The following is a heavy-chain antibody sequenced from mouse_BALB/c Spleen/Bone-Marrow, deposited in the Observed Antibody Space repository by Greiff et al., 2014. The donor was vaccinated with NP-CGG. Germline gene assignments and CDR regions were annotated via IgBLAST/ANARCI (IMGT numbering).Heavy chain of an antibody. CDR3: ARHEDRLRAWFAY. Sequence: QVQLKESGAELVKPGGSVKLSCKASGYTFTEDIIHWGKQRAGQGLEGIGWFYPGSGSIKYNEKFKDKATLTADKSSSTVYMELSRLTSEDSAVYFCARHEDRLRAWFAYWGQGTLVTVSA. J-gene: IGHJ3*01. V-gene: IGHV1-62-2*01. CDR2: FYPGSGSI. CDR1: GYTFTEDI. D-gene: IGHD3-2*02.